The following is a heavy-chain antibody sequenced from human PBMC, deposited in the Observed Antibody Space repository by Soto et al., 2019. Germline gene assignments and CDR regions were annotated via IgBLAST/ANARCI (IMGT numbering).Heavy chain of an antibody. CDR3: ASNAFDY. V-gene: IGHV1-3*01. CDR1: GYIFTNYP. CDR2: INPGNGTT. J-gene: IGHJ4*02. Sequence: QVQFLQSGAEVKKPGASVIVSCKTSGYIFTNYPIHWVRQAPGRGLEWGAWINPGNGTTRFTPKLQGRVSLRTDTSASTAYLELTSLRFANTALYSCASNAFDYWGQRTLVPVSP.